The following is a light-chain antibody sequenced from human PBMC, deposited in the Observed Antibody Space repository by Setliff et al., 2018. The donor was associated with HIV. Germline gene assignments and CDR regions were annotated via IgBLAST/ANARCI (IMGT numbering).Light chain of an antibody. CDR1: SNDVGAYDY. J-gene: IGLJ1*01. Sequence: QSALTQPRSVSGSRGQSVILSCTGASNDVGAYDYVSWYQQHPGKTPKLIIYDVSKRPSGVPARFSGFKSGNTASLTIFGLQPEDEADYYCCSYAGSYTFVFGTGTKV. CDR3: CSYAGSYTFV. CDR2: DVS. V-gene: IGLV2-11*01.